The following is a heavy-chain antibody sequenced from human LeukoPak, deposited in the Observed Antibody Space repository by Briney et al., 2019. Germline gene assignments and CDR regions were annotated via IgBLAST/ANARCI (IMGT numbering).Heavy chain of an antibody. CDR2: ISYDGSSK. CDR1: RFTFSSYG. J-gene: IGHJ4*02. CDR3: AKGELGLWFDY. V-gene: IGHV3-30*18. Sequence: PGRSLRLSCAASRFTFSSYGMHWVRQAPGKGPEWVALISYDGSSKYYADSVKGRSTISRDNSKNTLYLQMNSLRAEDTAVYYCAKGELGLWFDYWGQGTLVTVSS. D-gene: IGHD5-18*01.